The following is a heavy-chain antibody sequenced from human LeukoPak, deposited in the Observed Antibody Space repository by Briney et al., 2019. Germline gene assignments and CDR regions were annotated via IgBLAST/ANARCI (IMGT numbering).Heavy chain of an antibody. CDR3: ARKSHYYDSSGYYHRAFDI. CDR1: GGTFSSYA. V-gene: IGHV1-69*10. J-gene: IGHJ3*02. CDR2: INAGNGNT. Sequence: GASVKVSCKASGGTFSSYAISWVRQAPGQRLEWMGWINAGNGNTKYSQKFQGRVTITADKSTSTAYMELSSLRSEDTAVYYCARKSHYYDSSGYYHRAFDIWGQGTMVTVSS. D-gene: IGHD3-22*01.